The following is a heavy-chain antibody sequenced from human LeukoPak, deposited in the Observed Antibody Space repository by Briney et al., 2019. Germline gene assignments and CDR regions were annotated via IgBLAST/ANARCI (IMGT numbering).Heavy chain of an antibody. D-gene: IGHD2-2*01. Sequence: PGGSLRLSCAAFEFTFSSYGMSWVRQAPGKGLEWVSCISGSGVSTYYADSVKGRFTISRDNSKNTLYLQMNSLGAEDTATYYCAKSGTARDIVVVPAAMVSRNDAFDIWGQGTMVTVSS. CDR2: ISGSGVST. CDR1: EFTFSSYG. CDR3: AKSGTARDIVVVPAAMVSRNDAFDI. J-gene: IGHJ3*02. V-gene: IGHV3-23*01.